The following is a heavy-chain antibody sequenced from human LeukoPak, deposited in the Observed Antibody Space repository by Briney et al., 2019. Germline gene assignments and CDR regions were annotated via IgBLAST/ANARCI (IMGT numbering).Heavy chain of an antibody. D-gene: IGHD2-15*01. J-gene: IGHJ5*02. CDR1: GGTFSSYA. CDR3: AREVEEVAAISSRWFDP. V-gene: IGHV1-2*02. CDR2: INPNSGGT. Sequence: ASVKVSCKASGGTFSSYAISWVRQAPGQGREWMGWINPNSGGTNYAQKFQGRVTMTRDTSISTAYMELRRLRSDDTAVYYCAREVEEVAAISSRWFDPWGQGTLVTVSS.